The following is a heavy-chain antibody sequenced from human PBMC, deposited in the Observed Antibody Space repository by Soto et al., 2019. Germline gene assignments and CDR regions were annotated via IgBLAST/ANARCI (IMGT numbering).Heavy chain of an antibody. D-gene: IGHD5-18*01. V-gene: IGHV5-10-1*01. Sequence: PGESLKISCKGSGYSFTSYWISWVRQMPGKGLEWMGRIDPSDSYTNHSPSFQGHVTISADKSISTAYLQWSSLKASDTAMYYCARHRARGYSYATARRGMDVWGQGTTVTVSS. CDR2: IDPSDSYT. CDR3: ARHRARGYSYATARRGMDV. J-gene: IGHJ6*02. CDR1: GYSFTSYW.